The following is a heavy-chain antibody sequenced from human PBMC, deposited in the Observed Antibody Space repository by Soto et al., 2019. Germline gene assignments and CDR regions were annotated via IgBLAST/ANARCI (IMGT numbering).Heavy chain of an antibody. CDR2: ISYDGSNK. Sequence: QVQLVESGGGVVQPGRSLRLSCAASGFTFSSYGMHGVRQAPGKGLECVAVISYDGSNKYYADSVKGRVTISRDNSKNPLYLQMNSLRAEDTAVYYCEKWDNWNYVYYYYGMDVWGQGTTVTVSS. V-gene: IGHV3-30*18. J-gene: IGHJ6*02. CDR1: GFTFSSYG. D-gene: IGHD1-7*01. CDR3: EKWDNWNYVYYYYGMDV.